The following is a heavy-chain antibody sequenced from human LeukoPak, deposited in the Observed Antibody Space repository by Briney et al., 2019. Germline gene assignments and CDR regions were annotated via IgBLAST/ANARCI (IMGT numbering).Heavy chain of an antibody. Sequence: GGSLRLSCAASGFTFSSYWMSWVRQAPGKGLEWVANIKQDGSEKYYVDSVKGRFTISRDNAKNSLYLQMNSLRAEDMALYYCAKDNAHANWGSPTAFDIWGQGTMVTVSS. V-gene: IGHV3-7*03. CDR3: AKDNAHANWGSPTAFDI. J-gene: IGHJ3*02. CDR1: GFTFSSYW. CDR2: IKQDGSEK. D-gene: IGHD7-27*01.